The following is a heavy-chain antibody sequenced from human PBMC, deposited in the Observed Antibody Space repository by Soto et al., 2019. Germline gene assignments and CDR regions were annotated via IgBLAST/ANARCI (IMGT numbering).Heavy chain of an antibody. CDR3: AKDTSSSPYYMDV. CDR2: IGTAGDT. V-gene: IGHV3-13*01. CDR1: GFTFSSYD. D-gene: IGHD6-13*01. Sequence: GGSLRLSCAASGFTFSSYDMHWVRQATGKGLEWVSAIGTAGDTYYADSVKGRFIISRDNSKNTLHLQMNSLRAEDTAVYYCAKDTSSSPYYMDVWGKGTTVTVSS. J-gene: IGHJ6*03.